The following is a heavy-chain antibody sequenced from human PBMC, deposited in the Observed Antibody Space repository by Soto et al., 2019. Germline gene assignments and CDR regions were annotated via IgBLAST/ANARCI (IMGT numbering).Heavy chain of an antibody. Sequence: PSETMSLTCTVSGGSISSGDYYWSWIRQPPGKGLEWIGYIYYSGSTDYNPSLKSRVTISVDTSKNQFSLKLSSVTAADTAVYYCARVRGNYYDSSGYYSGEYYFDYWGQGTLVTVSS. D-gene: IGHD3-22*01. CDR3: ARVRGNYYDSSGYYSGEYYFDY. CDR1: GGSISSGDYY. CDR2: IYYSGST. J-gene: IGHJ4*02. V-gene: IGHV4-61*08.